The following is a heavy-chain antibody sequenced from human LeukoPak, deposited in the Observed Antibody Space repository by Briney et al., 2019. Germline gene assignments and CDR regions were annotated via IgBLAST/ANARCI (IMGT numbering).Heavy chain of an antibody. J-gene: IGHJ4*02. CDR2: ISNSGSNI. Sequence: GGSLRLSCAASGFTFSDYYMSWIRQAPGKGLEWISYISNSGSNIYYADSVKGRFTISRDNAKNSLFLQMNSLRAEDTAVYYCAGEGYGDYDGDYWGQGTLVTVSS. D-gene: IGHD4-17*01. CDR1: GFTFSDYY. V-gene: IGHV3-11*01. CDR3: AGEGYGDYDGDY.